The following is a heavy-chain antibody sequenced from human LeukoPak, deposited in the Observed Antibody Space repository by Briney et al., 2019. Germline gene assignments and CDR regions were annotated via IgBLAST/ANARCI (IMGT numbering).Heavy chain of an antibody. D-gene: IGHD3-22*01. CDR3: AREGSSAYAWFDP. CDR2: IYTSGTT. V-gene: IGHV4-39*07. Sequence: SETLSLTCTVSGGSISSSSYYWGWIRQPPGKGLEWIGHIYTSGTTNYNPSLKSRVTMSIDTSKNQFSLKLSSVTAADTAVYYCAREGSSAYAWFDPWGQGTLVTVSS. J-gene: IGHJ5*02. CDR1: GGSISSSSYY.